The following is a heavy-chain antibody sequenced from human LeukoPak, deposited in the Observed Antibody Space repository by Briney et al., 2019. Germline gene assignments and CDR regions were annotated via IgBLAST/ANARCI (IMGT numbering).Heavy chain of an antibody. CDR2: IYYSGST. D-gene: IGHD2-15*01. CDR1: GGSISSSSYY. Sequence: SETLSLTCTVSGGSISSSSYYWGWIRQPPGKGLEWIGSIYYSGSTYYNPSLKSRVTISVDTSKNQFSLKLSSVTAADTAVYYCATLGYCSGGSCEGRFGFDYWGQGTLVTVSS. J-gene: IGHJ4*02. V-gene: IGHV4-39*07. CDR3: ATLGYCSGGSCEGRFGFDY.